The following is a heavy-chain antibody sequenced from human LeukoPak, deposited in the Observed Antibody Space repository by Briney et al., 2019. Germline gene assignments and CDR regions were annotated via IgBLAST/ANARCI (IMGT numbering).Heavy chain of an antibody. CDR2: ISGSGGAT. V-gene: IGHV3-23*01. D-gene: IGHD2-2*01. CDR3: AKAVVVVPAATPFDY. J-gene: IGHJ4*02. Sequence: GGSLRLSCAASGFTFSSYAMSWVRQAPGKGLEWVSTISGSGGATYYADSVKGRFTISRDNSKITLYLQMNGLRAEDTALFYCAKAVVVVPAATPFDYWGLGTLVTVSS. CDR1: GFTFSSYA.